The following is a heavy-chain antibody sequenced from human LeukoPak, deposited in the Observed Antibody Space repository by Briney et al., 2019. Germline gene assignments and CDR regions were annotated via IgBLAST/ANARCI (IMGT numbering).Heavy chain of an antibody. V-gene: IGHV3-23*01. Sequence: GSLRLSCAASGFTLSSYAMSWVRQAPRKGREWVSVISGSGGSTYYEDSVKGRFTTSKDNSKTTLYLQMNSLRAEDTAVYYFAKDIRGSSTSCYPDYWGQGTLVTVSS. J-gene: IGHJ4*02. CDR2: ISGSGGST. CDR1: GFTLSSYA. CDR3: AKDIRGSSTSCYPDY. D-gene: IGHD2-2*01.